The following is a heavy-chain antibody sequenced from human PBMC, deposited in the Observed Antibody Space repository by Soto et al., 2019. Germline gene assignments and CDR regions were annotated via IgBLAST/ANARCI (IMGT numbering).Heavy chain of an antibody. CDR3: GRGMGGYSAGPDY. CDR2: FWYDGSTK. CDR1: GFTFSSYG. Sequence: QVQLVESGGGVVQPGRSLRLSCAASGFTFSSYGMHWVRQAPGKGLEWVAVFWYDGSTKYYADSVKGRINISRDNSKNTLYLQMNSLRAEDTAVYYCGRGMGGYSAGPDYWGQGTLVTVSS. J-gene: IGHJ4*02. D-gene: IGHD5-12*01. V-gene: IGHV3-33*01.